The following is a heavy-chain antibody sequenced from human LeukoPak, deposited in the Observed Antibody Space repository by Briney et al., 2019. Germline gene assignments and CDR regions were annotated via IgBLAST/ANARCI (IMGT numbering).Heavy chain of an antibody. D-gene: IGHD3-22*01. J-gene: IGHJ3*02. V-gene: IGHV3-66*01. CDR3: ARKEYYYDSSGDDAFDI. CDR1: GFTVSSNY. Sequence: GGSLRLSCAASGFTVSSNYMSWVRQAPGKGLEWVSVIYGGGSTYYADSVKGRFTISRDNSKNTLYLQMNSLRAEDTAVYYCARKEYYYDSSGDDAFDIWGQGTMVTVSS. CDR2: IYGGGST.